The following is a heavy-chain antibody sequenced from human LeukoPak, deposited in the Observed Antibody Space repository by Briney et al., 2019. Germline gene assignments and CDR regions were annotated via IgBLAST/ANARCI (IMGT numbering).Heavy chain of an antibody. V-gene: IGHV4-59*01. CDR1: GVSITNYY. Sequence: SETLSLTCTVPGVSITNYYWSWIRQPPGKGLEWIGYIYYTGSTNYNLSLKSRVTISVDTSKNQFSLKLSSVTAADTAVYFCAGGGDSGGYYYPMFDYWGQGILVTVSS. D-gene: IGHD3-22*01. CDR2: IYYTGST. J-gene: IGHJ4*02. CDR3: AGGGDSGGYYYPMFDY.